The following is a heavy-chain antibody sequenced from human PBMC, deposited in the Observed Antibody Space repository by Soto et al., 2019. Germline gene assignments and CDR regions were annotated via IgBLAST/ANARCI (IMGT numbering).Heavy chain of an antibody. CDR1: GFTFSYHW. D-gene: IGHD3-22*01. V-gene: IGHV3-7*03. CDR2: IKQDGSEK. J-gene: IGHJ1*01. Sequence: PGGSLRLSCAASGFTFSYHWMSWVRQAPGKGLEWVANIKQDGSEKYYVDSVKGRFTISRDNAKNSVYLQMSGLRADDTAVYYSARVDNYFATSGFPYWGQGTPVTVYS. CDR3: ARVDNYFATSGFPY.